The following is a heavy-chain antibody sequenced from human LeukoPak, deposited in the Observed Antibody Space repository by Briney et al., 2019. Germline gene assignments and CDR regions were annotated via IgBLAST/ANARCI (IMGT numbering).Heavy chain of an antibody. D-gene: IGHD6-13*01. V-gene: IGHV1-3*04. CDR1: GYTFTSRV. J-gene: IGHJ3*02. CDR2: IDTANGNT. CDR3: AREEQQLVPGAFDI. Sequence: ASVKVSCKASGYTFTSRVIHWVRQAPGHRLDWMGWIDTANGNTQNSQNLQGRVTITRDTSASTAYMELSSLRSEDTAVYYCAREEQQLVPGAFDIWGQGTMVTVSS.